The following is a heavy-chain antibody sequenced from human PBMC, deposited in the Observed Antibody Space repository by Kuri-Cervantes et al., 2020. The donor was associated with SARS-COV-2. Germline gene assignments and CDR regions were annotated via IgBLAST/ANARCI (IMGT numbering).Heavy chain of an antibody. CDR1: GFTFSSYS. CDR2: INSDGSST. J-gene: IGHJ6*03. Sequence: GGSLRLSCAASGFTFSSYSMNWVRQAPGKGLEWVSRINSDGSSTSYADSVKGRFTISRDNAKNTLYLQMNSLRAEDTAVYYCARDPLDFWSAHYYYYMDVWGKGTTVTVSS. D-gene: IGHD3-3*01. CDR3: ARDPLDFWSAHYYYYMDV. V-gene: IGHV3-74*01.